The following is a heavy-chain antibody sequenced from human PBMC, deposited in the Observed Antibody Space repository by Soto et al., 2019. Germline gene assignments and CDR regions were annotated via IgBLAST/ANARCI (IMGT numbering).Heavy chain of an antibody. CDR3: TRDPLIAVAAYDAFDI. J-gene: IGHJ3*02. Sequence: GGSLRLSCAASGFTFSSYGMHWVRQAPGKGLEWVAVIWYDGSNKYYADSVKGRYTISRDDSKNTVYLQMNSLGAEDTAVYYCTRDPLIAVAAYDAFDIWGQGTSVTVS. V-gene: IGHV3-33*01. CDR1: GFTFSSYG. CDR2: IWYDGSNK. D-gene: IGHD6-19*01.